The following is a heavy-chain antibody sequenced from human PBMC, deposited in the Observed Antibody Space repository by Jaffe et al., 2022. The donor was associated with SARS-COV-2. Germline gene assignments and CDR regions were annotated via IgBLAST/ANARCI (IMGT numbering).Heavy chain of an antibody. CDR2: INSDGSRT. D-gene: IGHD3-16*01. J-gene: IGHJ6*03. Sequence: EVQLVESGGGLVQPGGSLRLSCAASGFTFSTYWMHWVRQAPGKGLVWVSRINSDGSRTNYADSVKGRFTISRDNAKNTLYLQMNSLRAEDTAVYYCARERSGSRSIWESGYYYYMDVWGKGTTVTVSS. V-gene: IGHV3-74*01. CDR3: ARERSGSRSIWESGYYYYMDV. CDR1: GFTFSTYW.